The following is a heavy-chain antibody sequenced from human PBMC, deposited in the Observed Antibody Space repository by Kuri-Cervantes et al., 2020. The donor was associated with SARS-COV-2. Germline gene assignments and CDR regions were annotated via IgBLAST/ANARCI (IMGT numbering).Heavy chain of an antibody. V-gene: IGHV4-61*08. CDR3: ARALWSGYCTFDI. J-gene: IGHJ3*02. CDR1: GGSISSGDYY. D-gene: IGHD3-3*01. Sequence: GSLRLSCTVSGGSISSGDYYWSWIRQPPGKGLEWIGYIYYSGSTNYNPSLKSRVTISVDTSKNQFSLKLSSVTAADTAVYYCARALWSGYCTFDIWGQGTMVTVSS. CDR2: IYYSGST.